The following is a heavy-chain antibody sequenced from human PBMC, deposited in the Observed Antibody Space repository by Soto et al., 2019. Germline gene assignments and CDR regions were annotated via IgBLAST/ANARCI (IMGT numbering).Heavy chain of an antibody. V-gene: IGHV3-74*01. D-gene: IGHD2-8*01. J-gene: IGHJ6*02. CDR1: GFTFSNHW. CDR2: INSDGSST. CDR3: ARDFWRNGVCMDV. Sequence: RLSCTASGFTFSNHWMHWVRQAPGKGLVWVSRINSDGSSTSYADSVKGRFTISRDNAKNTLYLQMNSLRAEDTAVFFCARDFWRNGVCMDVCGQGTTVTVS.